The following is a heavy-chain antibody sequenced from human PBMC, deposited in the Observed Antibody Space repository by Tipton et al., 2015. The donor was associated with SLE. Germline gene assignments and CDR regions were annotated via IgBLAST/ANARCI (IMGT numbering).Heavy chain of an antibody. V-gene: IGHV3-23*01. J-gene: IGHJ2*01. Sequence: SLRLSCAASGFTFTKYAMSWVRQTPGKGLQWVSVISSSGGDTFYADSVKGRFTISRDNSKNMLYLQMNSLRADDTAVYYCAKDIMGGPYWYFDLWGRGTLVIVSS. D-gene: IGHD2-8*01. CDR3: AKDIMGGPYWYFDL. CDR2: ISSSGGDT. CDR1: GFTFTKYA.